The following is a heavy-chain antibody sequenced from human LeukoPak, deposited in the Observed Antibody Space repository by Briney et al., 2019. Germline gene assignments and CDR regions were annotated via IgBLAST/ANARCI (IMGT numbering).Heavy chain of an antibody. J-gene: IGHJ4*02. CDR2: ISNNGGYT. CDR1: GFTFSSSA. V-gene: IGHV3-23*01. Sequence: QSGGSLRLSRAASGFTFSSSAMGWVRQAPGEGLEWVSAISNNGGYTYYADSVQGRFTISRDNSKSTLCLQMNSLRAEDTAVYYCAKQLGYCSDGSCYFPYWGQGTLVTVSS. D-gene: IGHD2-15*01. CDR3: AKQLGYCSDGSCYFPY.